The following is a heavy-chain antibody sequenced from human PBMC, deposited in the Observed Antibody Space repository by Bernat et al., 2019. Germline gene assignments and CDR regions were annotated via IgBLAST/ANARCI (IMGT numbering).Heavy chain of an antibody. V-gene: IGHV3-74*01. D-gene: IGHD1-7*01. J-gene: IGHJ6*03. CDR2: INSDGSST. CDR1: GFTFSSYW. CDR3: ARGITGTTYYYYYYDMDV. Sequence: EVQLVESGGGLVQPGGSLRLSCAASGFTFSSYWMHWVRQAPGKGLVWVSRINSDGSSTSYADSVKGRFTISRDNAKNTLYLQMNSLRAEDTAVYYCARGITGTTYYYYYYDMDVWGKGTTVTVSS.